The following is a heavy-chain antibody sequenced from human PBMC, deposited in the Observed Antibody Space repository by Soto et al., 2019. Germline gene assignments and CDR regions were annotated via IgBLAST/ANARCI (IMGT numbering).Heavy chain of an antibody. V-gene: IGHV1-18*01. CDR1: GYSFTNYG. CDR2: ISAYNGNT. D-gene: IGHD6-19*01. Sequence: QDQLVQSGVEVKKPGASVKVSCKASGYSFTNYGITWVRQAPGQGFEWMGWISAYNGNTNYAQKFQGRVTMTTDASKSTGYLELRRLRSDDTAVYYCARDRGVAPPVAGNTHYYYYMDVWGKGTTVTVSS. J-gene: IGHJ6*03. CDR3: ARDRGVAPPVAGNTHYYYYMDV.